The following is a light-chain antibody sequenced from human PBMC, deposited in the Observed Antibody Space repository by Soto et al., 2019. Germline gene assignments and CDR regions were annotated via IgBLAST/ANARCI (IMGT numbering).Light chain of an antibody. CDR3: QQYGSSPWT. CDR2: GAS. J-gene: IGKJ1*01. CDR1: QSVSSN. V-gene: IGKV3-15*01. Sequence: EIVMTQSPATLSVSPGETATLSCRASQSVSSNLAWYQQKPGQAPRLLIYGASTRATGIPARFSGSGSGTEFTLTISSLQSEDFAVYYCQQYGSSPWTFGQGTKVDIK.